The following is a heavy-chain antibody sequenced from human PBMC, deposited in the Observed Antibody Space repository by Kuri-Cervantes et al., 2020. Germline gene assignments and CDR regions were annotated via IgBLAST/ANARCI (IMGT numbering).Heavy chain of an antibody. V-gene: IGHV3-11*01. CDR2: ISGSRTTI. D-gene: IGHD1-26*01. J-gene: IGHJ4*02. Sequence: GGSLRLSCAASGFTFSDYYMSWIRQAPGKGLEWVSYISGSRTTIYYADSVKGRFTISRDNAKNSLYLQMNSLRAEDTAVYFCARTIMGATFDYWGQGTLVTVS. CDR3: ARTIMGATFDY. CDR1: GFTFSDYY.